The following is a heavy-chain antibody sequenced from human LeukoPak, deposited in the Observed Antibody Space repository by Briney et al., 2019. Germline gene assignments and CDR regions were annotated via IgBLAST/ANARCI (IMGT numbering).Heavy chain of an antibody. CDR2: ITYSGVT. CDR1: GASFSSSSHY. CDR3: ARRYSGNWAFDY. V-gene: IGHV4-39*07. D-gene: IGHD6-13*01. Sequence: PSETLSLTCTLSGASFSSSSHYWAWIRQAPGKGLEWIGSITYSGVTYYNPSLQSRVTMSLDTSKIQFYLRLTFVTAADTAVYYCARRYSGNWAFDYWGLGTPVIVSS. J-gene: IGHJ4*02.